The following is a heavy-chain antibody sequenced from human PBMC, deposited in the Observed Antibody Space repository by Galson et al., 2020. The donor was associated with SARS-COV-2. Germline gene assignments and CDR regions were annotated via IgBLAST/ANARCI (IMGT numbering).Heavy chain of an antibody. J-gene: IGHJ4*02. V-gene: IGHV4-31*03. D-gene: IGHD3-10*01. CDR2: IYYSGST. CDR1: GSSISSDGYY. CDR3: ARTSSYGGDYYFDY. Sequence: SETLSLTCTVPGSSISSDGYYWSWIRQHPGKGLEWIGYIYYSGSTYYNPSLKSRVTIAVDTSKNQFSLNPNSVTAADTAVYYCARTSSYGGDYYFDYWGQGTLVTVSS.